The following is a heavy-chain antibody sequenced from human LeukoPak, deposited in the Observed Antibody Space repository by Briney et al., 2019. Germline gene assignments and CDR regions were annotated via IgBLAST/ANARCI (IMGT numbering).Heavy chain of an antibody. CDR1: GGSISSTSLY. J-gene: IGHJ5*02. V-gene: IGHV4-39*07. Sequence: PSETLSLTCTVSGGSISSTSLYWGWIRQPPGKGLEWIGSISYSVGTYYNPSLKSRVTISVDTSKNQFSLKLSSLTAADTAVYYCARGPALELPRLNWFDPWGQGTLVTVSS. D-gene: IGHD1-7*01. CDR3: ARGPALELPRLNWFDP. CDR2: ISYSVGT.